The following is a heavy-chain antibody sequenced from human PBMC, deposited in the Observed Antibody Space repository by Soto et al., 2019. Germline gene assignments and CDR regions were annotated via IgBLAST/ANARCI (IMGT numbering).Heavy chain of an antibody. CDR3: ARDYSNTNWFDP. CDR1: GGTISSYY. D-gene: IGHD4-4*01. J-gene: IGHJ5*02. V-gene: IGHV4-59*01. CDR2: IYYSGST. Sequence: SETLSLTSPFSGGTISSYYWSWIRQPPGKGLEWIGYIYYSGSTNYNPSLKSRVTISVDTSKNQFSLKLSSVTAADTAVYYCARDYSNTNWFDPRGQGTLVTVSS.